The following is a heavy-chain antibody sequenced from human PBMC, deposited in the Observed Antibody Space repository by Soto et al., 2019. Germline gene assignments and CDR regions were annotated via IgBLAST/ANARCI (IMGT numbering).Heavy chain of an antibody. J-gene: IGHJ4*02. CDR3: ARGPQWWVRYLDY. V-gene: IGHV1-3*01. Sequence: ASVKVSCKASGYTFTSYAMHWVRQAPGQRLEWMGWINAGNGNTKYSQKFQGRVTITRDTSASTAYMELSSLRSEDTAVYYCARGPQWWVRYLDYWGQETLVTVSS. CDR2: INAGNGNT. D-gene: IGHD2-15*01. CDR1: GYTFTSYA.